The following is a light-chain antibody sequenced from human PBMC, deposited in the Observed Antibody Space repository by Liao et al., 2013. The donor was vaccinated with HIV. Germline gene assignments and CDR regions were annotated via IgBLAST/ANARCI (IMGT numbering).Light chain of an antibody. V-gene: IGLV3-1*01. J-gene: IGLJ3*02. Sequence: SYVLTQPPSVSVAPGQTARITCSGDALPKQYAYWYQQKPGQAPVMVIYQDSERPSGIPERFSGSNSGNTATLTISGTQAMDEADYYCQAWDSSIAWVFGGGTKLTVL. CDR3: QAWDSSIAWV. CDR1: ALPKQY. CDR2: QDS.